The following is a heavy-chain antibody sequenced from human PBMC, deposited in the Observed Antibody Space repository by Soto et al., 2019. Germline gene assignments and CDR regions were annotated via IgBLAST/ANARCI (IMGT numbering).Heavy chain of an antibody. CDR2: INGGNGDT. CDR3: ARENHGTGDAFDF. J-gene: IGHJ3*01. V-gene: IGHV1-3*01. Sequence: SVKVSCKASGYTLTAYSIHWVRHAPGQSLEWMAWINGGNGDTKSSQKFQDRVTFTRDTSATTVYMELSSLTFEDTALYYCARENHGTGDAFDFWGQGTMVTVSS. CDR1: GYTLTAYS.